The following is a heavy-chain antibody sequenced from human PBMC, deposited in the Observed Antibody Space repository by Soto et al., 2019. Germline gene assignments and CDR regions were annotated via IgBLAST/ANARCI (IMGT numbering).Heavy chain of an antibody. J-gene: IGHJ4*02. D-gene: IGHD4-17*01. CDR3: ARLPKGTTVTA. CDR1: GFTFSSYS. V-gene: IGHV3-48*02. Sequence: EVQLVESGGGLVQPGGSLRLSCAASGFTFSSYSMNWVRQAPGKGLEWVSYITSSSDTIYYADSVKGRFTISRYNAKNSLYLQMNSLGDEDTAVYYCARLPKGTTVTAWGQGTLVTVSS. CDR2: ITSSSDTI.